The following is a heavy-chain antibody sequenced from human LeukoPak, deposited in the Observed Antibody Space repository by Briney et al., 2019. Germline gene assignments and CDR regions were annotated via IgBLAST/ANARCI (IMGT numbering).Heavy chain of an antibody. V-gene: IGHV1-69*04. CDR1: GGTFSSYA. D-gene: IGHD2-2*02. Sequence: APVKGSCKASGGTFSSYAFSWGRQAPGQGLEWVGRIIPILGIANYAQKFQGRVTITADKSTSTAYMELSSLRSEDTAVYHCAREDQLLYSYYYYGMDVWGQGTTVTVSS. CDR2: IIPILGIA. J-gene: IGHJ6*02. CDR3: AREDQLLYSYYYYGMDV.